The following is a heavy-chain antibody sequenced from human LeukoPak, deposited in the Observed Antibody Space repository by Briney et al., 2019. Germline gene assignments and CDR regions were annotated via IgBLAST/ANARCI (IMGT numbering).Heavy chain of an antibody. CDR2: ISSSGSTI. D-gene: IGHD3-10*01. V-gene: IGHV3-48*03. CDR3: AREGDYYGSGSYDY. J-gene: IGHJ4*02. CDR1: GFTFSSYE. Sequence: PGGSPRLSCAASGFTFSSYEMNWVRQAPGKGLEWVSYISSSGSTIYYADSVKGRFTISRDNAKNSLYLQMNSLRAEDTAVYYCAREGDYYGSGSYDYWGQGTLVTASS.